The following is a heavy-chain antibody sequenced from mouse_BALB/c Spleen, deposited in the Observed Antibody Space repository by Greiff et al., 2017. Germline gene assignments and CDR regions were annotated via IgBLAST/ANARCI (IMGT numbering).Heavy chain of an antibody. CDR1: GFTFTDYY. CDR2: IRNKANGYTT. J-gene: IGHJ1*01. Sequence: EVKLMESGGGLVQPGGSLSLSCATSGFTFTDYYMSWVRQPPGKALEWLGFIRNKANGYTTEYSASVKGRFTISIDNSQSILYLQMNTLRAEDSATYYCARDTQLGRYFAVWGAGTTVTVSA. V-gene: IGHV7-3*02. D-gene: IGHD4-1*02. CDR3: ARDTQLGRYFAV.